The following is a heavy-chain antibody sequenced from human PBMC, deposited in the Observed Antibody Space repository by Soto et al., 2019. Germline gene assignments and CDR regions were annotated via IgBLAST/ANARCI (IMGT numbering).Heavy chain of an antibody. D-gene: IGHD3-22*01. V-gene: IGHV3-11*01. CDR3: ARGYYYDSSTYPRWFDY. CDR2: ISSSGSTI. J-gene: IGHJ4*02. Sequence: GGPLRLSCAAPGFTLRDYYMSWIRQAPGKGLEWVSYISSSGSTIYYADSVRGRFTISRDNAKSSLFLQMNSLSAEDTAVYYCARGYYYDSSTYPRWFDYWGQGTLVTVSS. CDR1: GFTLRDYY.